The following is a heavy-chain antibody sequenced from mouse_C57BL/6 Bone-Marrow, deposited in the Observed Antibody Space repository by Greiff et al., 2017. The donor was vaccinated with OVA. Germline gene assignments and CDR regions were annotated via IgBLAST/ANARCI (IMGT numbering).Heavy chain of an antibody. J-gene: IGHJ2*01. CDR3: AKSLRTTVVGAPFDY. Sequence: EVQLQQSGPELVKPGASVKISCKASGYTFTDYYMNWVKQSHGKSLEWIGDINPNNGGTSYNQKFKGKATLTVDKSSSTAYMELRSLTSEDSAVYYCAKSLRTTVVGAPFDYWGQGTTLTVSS. CDR2: INPNNGGT. CDR1: GYTFTDYY. V-gene: IGHV1-26*01. D-gene: IGHD1-1*01.